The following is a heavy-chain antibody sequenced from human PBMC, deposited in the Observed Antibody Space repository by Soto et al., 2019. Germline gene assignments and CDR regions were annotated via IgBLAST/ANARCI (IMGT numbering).Heavy chain of an antibody. CDR1: GYTFTSYG. CDR3: ARVRPPSGSSPYLSDY. Sequence: ASVKVSCKASGYTFTSYGISWVRQAPGQGLEWMGWISAYNGNTNYAQKLQGRVTMTTDTSTSTAYMELRSLRSDDTAVYYCARVRPPSGSSPYLSDYWRQGTLVTVSS. D-gene: IGHD1-26*01. CDR2: ISAYNGNT. J-gene: IGHJ4*02. V-gene: IGHV1-18*04.